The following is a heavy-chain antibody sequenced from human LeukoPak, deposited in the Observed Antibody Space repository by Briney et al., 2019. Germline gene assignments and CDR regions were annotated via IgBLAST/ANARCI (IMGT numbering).Heavy chain of an antibody. CDR1: GFTFSSYA. CDR2: ISGSGGST. D-gene: IGHD1-26*01. V-gene: IGHV3-23*01. Sequence: SGGSLRLSCAASGFTFSSYAMSWVRQAPGKGLEWVSAISGSGGSTYYADSVKGRFTISRDNSKNTLYLQMNSLRAEDTAVYYCAKDSSGSYYPDAFDIWAQGTMVTVSS. J-gene: IGHJ3*02. CDR3: AKDSSGSYYPDAFDI.